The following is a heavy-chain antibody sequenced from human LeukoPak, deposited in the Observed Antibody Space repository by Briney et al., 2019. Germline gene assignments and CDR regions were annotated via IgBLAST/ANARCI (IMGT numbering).Heavy chain of an antibody. CDR1: EFTFSSYD. Sequence: GGSLRLSCAASEFTFSSYDMTWVRQAPGRGLEWVSSIRPSGDNTYYGDSVKGRFTISRENSKNTLYLQMNSLRAEDTAVYYCVKGGYSGYDLVDYWGQGTLVTVSS. J-gene: IGHJ4*02. D-gene: IGHD5-12*01. CDR2: IRPSGDNT. V-gene: IGHV3-23*01. CDR3: VKGGYSGYDLVDY.